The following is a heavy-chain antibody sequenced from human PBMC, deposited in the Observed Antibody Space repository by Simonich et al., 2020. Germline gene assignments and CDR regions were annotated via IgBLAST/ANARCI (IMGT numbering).Heavy chain of an antibody. D-gene: IGHD6-25*01. J-gene: IGHJ2*01. CDR3: ARGGLGHWYFDL. V-gene: IGHV1-2*02. CDR1: GYTFTGYY. CDR2: NNPREGGT. Sequence: QVQLVQSGAEVKKPGASVKVSCKASGYTFTGYYMHWVRQAPGQGLAWVGLNNPREGGTNKTQKFQGRATMTRDTPISTAYRELSRLRSDDTAVYYGARGGLGHWYFDLWGRGTLVTVSS.